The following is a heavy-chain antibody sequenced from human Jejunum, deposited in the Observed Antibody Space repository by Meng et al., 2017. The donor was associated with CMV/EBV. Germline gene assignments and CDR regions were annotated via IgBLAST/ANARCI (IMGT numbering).Heavy chain of an antibody. V-gene: IGHV4-39*07. CDR1: DDAIRTSNYD. CDR3: TREGRFGVTYPGTY. CDR2: LYYAGGR. D-gene: IGHD3-3*01. Sequence: DDAIRTSNYDLGWVRQPPAQGLGLIATLYYAGGRQYNPSLESRVTISVDTSKRQISLRLSSVSAADTAMYYCTREGRFGVTYPGTYWGQGTLVTVSS. J-gene: IGHJ4*02.